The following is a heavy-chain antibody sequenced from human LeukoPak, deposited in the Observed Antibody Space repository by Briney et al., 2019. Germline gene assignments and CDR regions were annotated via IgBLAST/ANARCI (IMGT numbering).Heavy chain of an antibody. CDR3: ARDIGYYDSRKESYPPFQH. D-gene: IGHD3-22*01. CDR1: GGTFSSYA. Sequence: SVKVSCKASGGTFSSYAISWVRQAPGQGLEWMGRIIPIFGTANYAQKFQGRVTITADESTSTAYMELSSLRSEDTAVYYCARDIGYYDSRKESYPPFQHWGQGTLVTVSS. CDR2: IIPIFGTA. J-gene: IGHJ1*01. V-gene: IGHV1-69*15.